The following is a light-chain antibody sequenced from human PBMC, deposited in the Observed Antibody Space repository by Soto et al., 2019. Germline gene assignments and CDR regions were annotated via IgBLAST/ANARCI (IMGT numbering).Light chain of an antibody. Sequence: QSALAQRPSVSGGPGQRVTISCTGSSSNIGAGYDVHWYQQLPGTAPKLLIYGNSNRPSGVPDRFSGSKSGTSASLAITGLQAEDEADYYCQSYDSSLSGFYVFGTGTKVTVL. CDR1: SSNIGAGYD. V-gene: IGLV1-40*01. CDR2: GNS. CDR3: QSYDSSLSGFYV. J-gene: IGLJ1*01.